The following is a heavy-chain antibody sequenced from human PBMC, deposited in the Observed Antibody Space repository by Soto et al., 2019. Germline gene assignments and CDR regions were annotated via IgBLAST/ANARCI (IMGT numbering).Heavy chain of an antibody. D-gene: IGHD6-6*01. CDR3: ARAPSSSSSQFDY. Sequence: SQTLSLTCVISGDSVSSNSAAWNWIRQSQSRGLEWLGRTYYGSKWYHDYAVSVKSRITINPDTSKNQFSLQLNSVTPEDTAVYYCARAPSSSSSQFDYWGQGTLVTVSS. CDR2: TYYGSKWYH. V-gene: IGHV6-1*01. CDR1: GDSVSSNSAA. J-gene: IGHJ4*02.